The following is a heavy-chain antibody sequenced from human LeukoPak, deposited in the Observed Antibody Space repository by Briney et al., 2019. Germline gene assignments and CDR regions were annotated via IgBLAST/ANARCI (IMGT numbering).Heavy chain of an antibody. J-gene: IGHJ4*02. Sequence: GGSLRLSCAASGFTFSSYAMSWVRQAPGKGLEWVSAISGSGGSTYYADSVKGRFTISRDNSKSTLYLQMNSLRAEDTAVYYCAKGPLLWFGEYDPQHYYFDYWGQGTLVTVSS. CDR1: GFTFSSYA. D-gene: IGHD3-10*01. CDR3: AKGPLLWFGEYDPQHYYFDY. V-gene: IGHV3-23*01. CDR2: ISGSGGST.